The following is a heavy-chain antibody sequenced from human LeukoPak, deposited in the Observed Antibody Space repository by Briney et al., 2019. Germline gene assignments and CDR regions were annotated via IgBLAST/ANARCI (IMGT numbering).Heavy chain of an antibody. Sequence: GGSLRLSCAASGFTFSNAWMSWVRQAPGQGPEWVCRIKRIIDGGTTDYAAPVKGRFTISRDDSKNTLYLQMNSLKTEDTAVYYCTTDIQGGIPGDFDYWGQGSLVTVSS. CDR2: IKRIIDGGTT. V-gene: IGHV3-15*01. D-gene: IGHD1-20*01. CDR3: TTDIQGGIPGDFDY. CDR1: GFTFSNAW. J-gene: IGHJ4*02.